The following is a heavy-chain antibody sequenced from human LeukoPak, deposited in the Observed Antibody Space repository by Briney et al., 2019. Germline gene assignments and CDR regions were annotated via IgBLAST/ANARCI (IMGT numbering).Heavy chain of an antibody. D-gene: IGHD3-10*01. CDR2: IWYDGSNK. V-gene: IGHV3-33*08. Sequence: GGSLRLSCAASGFTFSSYAMSWVRQAPGKGLEWVAVIWYDGSNKYYADSVKGRFTISRDNSKNTLYLQMNSLRAEDTAVYYCARDKGYGSGSYYNGIDYWGQGTLVTVSS. CDR3: ARDKGYGSGSYYNGIDY. J-gene: IGHJ4*02. CDR1: GFTFSSYA.